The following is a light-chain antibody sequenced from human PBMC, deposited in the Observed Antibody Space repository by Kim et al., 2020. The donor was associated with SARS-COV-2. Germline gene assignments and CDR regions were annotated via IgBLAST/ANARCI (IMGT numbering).Light chain of an antibody. CDR2: YAS. CDR3: HQSNNLPWA. CDR1: QSVGRN. J-gene: IGKJ1*01. Sequence: DIVLTQSPEFQSVSPKEKVTITCRASQSVGRNLHWYQQRPGQSPKVLIKYASRSISGVPSRFSGSGSGTVFTLIINGLEAEDAATYFCHQSNNLPWAFGQGTKVDIK. V-gene: IGKV6-21*02.